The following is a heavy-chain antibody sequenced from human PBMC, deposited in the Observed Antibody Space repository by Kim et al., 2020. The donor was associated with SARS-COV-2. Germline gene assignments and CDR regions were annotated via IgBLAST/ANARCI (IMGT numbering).Heavy chain of an antibody. V-gene: IGHV5-51*01. CDR3: ARRSPLCGGDCYHDAFDI. J-gene: IGHJ3*02. Sequence: GESLKISCKGSGYSFTSYWIGWVRQMPGKGLEWMGIIYPGDSDTRYSPSFQGQVTISADKSISTAYLQWSSLKASDTAMYYCARRSPLCGGDCYHDAFDIWGQGTMVTVSS. D-gene: IGHD2-21*01. CDR1: GYSFTSYW. CDR2: IYPGDSDT.